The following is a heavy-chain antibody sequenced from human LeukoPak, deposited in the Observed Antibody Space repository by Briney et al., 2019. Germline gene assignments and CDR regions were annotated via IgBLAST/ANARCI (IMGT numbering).Heavy chain of an antibody. D-gene: IGHD6-19*01. V-gene: IGHV3-7*01. Sequence: GGSLRLSCAASGFTFSSYWMSSVRQAPGKGLEWVANIKEDGSDKYYVDSVKGRFTISRDNAKNSLYLQMNSLRAEDTAVYYCARASAVAGTREYWGQGTLVTVSS. J-gene: IGHJ4*02. CDR1: GFTFSSYW. CDR3: ARASAVAGTREY. CDR2: IKEDGSDK.